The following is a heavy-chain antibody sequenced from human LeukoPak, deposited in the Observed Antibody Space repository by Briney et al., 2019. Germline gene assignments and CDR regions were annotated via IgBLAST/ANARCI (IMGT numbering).Heavy chain of an antibody. V-gene: IGHV4-30-4*01. D-gene: IGHD3-10*01. CDR3: ARDGLVSGGSVDY. Sequence: PSETLSLTCTVSGGSISSGDYYWSWIRQPPGKGLEWIGYIYYSGSTYYNPSLKSRVTISVDTSKNQFSLKLSSVTAADTAVYYCARDGLVSGGSVDYWGQGTLVTVSS. CDR1: GGSISSGDYY. J-gene: IGHJ4*02. CDR2: IYYSGST.